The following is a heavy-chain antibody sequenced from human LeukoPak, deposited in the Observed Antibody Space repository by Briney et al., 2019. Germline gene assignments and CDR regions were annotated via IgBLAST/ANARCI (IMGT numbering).Heavy chain of an antibody. CDR2: IYYSGST. J-gene: IGHJ5*02. CDR3: ARATTGTTNWFDP. D-gene: IGHD1-1*01. CDR1: GGSISSYY. Sequence: SETLSLTCTVSGGSISSYYWSWIRQPQGKGLEWIGYIYYSGSTNYNPSLKSRVTISVDTSKNQYSLKLSSVTAADTAVYYCARATTGTTNWFDPWGQGTLVTVSS. V-gene: IGHV4-59*01.